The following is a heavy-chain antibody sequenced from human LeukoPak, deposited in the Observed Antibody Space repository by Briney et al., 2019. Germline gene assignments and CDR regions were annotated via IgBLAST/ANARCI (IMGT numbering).Heavy chain of an antibody. CDR1: GFTFSSYS. CDR3: ARDLENSGSYLDGGNFDY. CDR2: ISSSSSYI. D-gene: IGHD1-26*01. V-gene: IGHV3-21*01. Sequence: PGGSLRLSCAASGFTFSSYSMNWVRQAPGKGLEWVSSISSSSSYIYYADSVKGRFTISRDNAKNSLYLQMNSLRAEDTAVYYCARDLENSGSYLDGGNFDYWGQGTLVTVSS. J-gene: IGHJ4*02.